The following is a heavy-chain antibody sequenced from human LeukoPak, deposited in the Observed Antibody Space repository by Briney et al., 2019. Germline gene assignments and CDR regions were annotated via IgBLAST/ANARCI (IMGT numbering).Heavy chain of an antibody. Sequence: GGSLRLSCAASGFTFSSYAMSWVRQAPGRGLEWVSTISGSGGSTYYADSVKGRFTISRDNSKNTLYLQMNSLRAEDTAVYYCAKDALTTVTTWRGPAFDCWGQGTLVTVSS. CDR2: ISGSGGST. D-gene: IGHD4-17*01. CDR1: GFTFSSYA. CDR3: AKDALTTVTTWRGPAFDC. V-gene: IGHV3-23*01. J-gene: IGHJ4*02.